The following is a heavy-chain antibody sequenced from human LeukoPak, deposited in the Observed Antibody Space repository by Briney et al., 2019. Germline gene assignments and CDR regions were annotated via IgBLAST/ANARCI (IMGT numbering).Heavy chain of an antibody. D-gene: IGHD2-2*01. V-gene: IGHV4-39*01. CDR3: ARQLGYCSSTSCYADKVDY. Sequence: PSETLSLTCTVSGGPVSSSSYYWGWIRQPPGKGLEWIGSIYYSGSTYYNPSLKSRVTISVDTSKNQFSLKLSSVTAADTAVYYCARQLGYCSSTSCYADKVDYWGQGTLVTVSS. J-gene: IGHJ4*02. CDR2: IYYSGST. CDR1: GGPVSSSSYY.